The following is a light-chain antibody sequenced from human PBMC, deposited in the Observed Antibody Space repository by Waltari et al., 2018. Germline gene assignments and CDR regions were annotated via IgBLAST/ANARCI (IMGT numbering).Light chain of an antibody. CDR2: LNSDGSH. V-gene: IGLV4-69*01. Sequence: QLVLTQSPSASASLGASVKLTCTLSSGHSSYAIAWHQQQPEKGPRYLMKLNSDGSHSKGDVIPDRLSGSSSGAERYLAISSLQSEDEADYYFQTWGTGIHGVFGGWTKLTVL. J-gene: IGLJ3*02. CDR1: SGHSSYA. CDR3: QTWGTGIHGV.